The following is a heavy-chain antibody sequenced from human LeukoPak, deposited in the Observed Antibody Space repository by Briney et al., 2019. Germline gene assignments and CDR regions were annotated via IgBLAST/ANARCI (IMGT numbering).Heavy chain of an antibody. CDR1: GFTVSSNY. J-gene: IGHJ4*02. CDR3: ASSQDTAMVEFY. CDR2: IYSGGST. V-gene: IGHV3-53*01. Sequence: PGGSLRLSCAASGFTVSSNYMSWVRQAPGKGLEWGSVIYSGGSTYYADSVKGRFTISRDNSKNTLYLQMNSLRAEDTAVYYCASSQDTAMVEFYWGQGTLVTVSS. D-gene: IGHD5-18*01.